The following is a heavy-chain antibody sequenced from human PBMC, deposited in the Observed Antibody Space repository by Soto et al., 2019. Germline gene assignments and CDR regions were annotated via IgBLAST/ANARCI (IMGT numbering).Heavy chain of an antibody. CDR2: IYYSGST. J-gene: IGHJ6*02. CDR1: GGSSSSSSYY. CDR3: ARLGRPTYYYYGMDV. V-gene: IGHV4-39*01. Sequence: QLQLQESGPGLVKPSETLSLTCTVSGGSSSSSSYYWGWIRQPPGKGLEWIGSIYYSGSTHYNPSLKSRVTISVDTSKNQFSLKLSSVTAADTAVYYCARLGRPTYYYYGMDVWGQGTTVTVSS.